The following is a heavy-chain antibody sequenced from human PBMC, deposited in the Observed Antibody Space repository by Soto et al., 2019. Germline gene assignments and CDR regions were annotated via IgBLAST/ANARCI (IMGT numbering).Heavy chain of an antibody. J-gene: IGHJ3*01. Sequence: EEQLLQSGGGLVQPGGSLRLSCAASGFVFANYAMIWVRQVPGRGPEWVAGISADTGNTFYQDSVKGRFTISRDTATTTHQLQMNSLGIEDTAVYYCAEEYASNWYASGSSYGLHAMDLWGQGTKVTVSS. CDR2: ISADTGNT. CDR1: GFVFANYA. D-gene: IGHD3-10*01. CDR3: AEEYASNWYASGSSYGLHAMDL. V-gene: IGHV3-23*01.